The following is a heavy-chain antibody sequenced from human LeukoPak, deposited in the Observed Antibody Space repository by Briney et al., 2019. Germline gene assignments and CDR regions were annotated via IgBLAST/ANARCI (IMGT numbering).Heavy chain of an antibody. CDR1: GGSINSYY. Sequence: SETLSLTCTVSGGSINSYYWSWIRQPPGKGLEGFGYIYYSGSTNYNPSLKSRVTISVDTSKNQFSLKMSSVTAADTAVYYCARARDGHINNWFDPWGQGTLVTVSS. D-gene: IGHD5-24*01. V-gene: IGHV4-59*13. J-gene: IGHJ5*02. CDR2: IYYSGST. CDR3: ARARDGHINNWFDP.